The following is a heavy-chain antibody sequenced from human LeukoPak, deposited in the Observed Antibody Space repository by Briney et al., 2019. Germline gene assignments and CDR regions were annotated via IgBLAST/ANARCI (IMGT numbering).Heavy chain of an antibody. D-gene: IGHD3-10*01. CDR3: ASYYYGSGSYFDYFDY. CDR2: ISGSGGST. CDR1: GFTFSSYA. J-gene: IGHJ4*02. Sequence: GGSLGLSCAASGFTFSSYAMSWVRQAPGKGLEWVSAISGSGGSTYYADSVKGRFTISRDNSKNTLYLQMNSLRAEDTAVYYCASYYYGSGSYFDYFDYWGQGTLVTVSS. V-gene: IGHV3-23*01.